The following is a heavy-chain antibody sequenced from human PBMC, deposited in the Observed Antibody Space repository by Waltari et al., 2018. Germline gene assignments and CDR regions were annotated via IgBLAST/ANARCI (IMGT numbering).Heavy chain of an antibody. CDR1: GFTFSSYG. Sequence: QVQLVESGGGVVQPGRSLRLSCAASGFTFSSYGMHWVRQAPGKGLEWVAVISYDGSNKYYADSVKGRFTISRDNSKNTLYLQMNSLRAEDTAVYYCAKGGWLPAEPFDYWGQGTLVTVSS. V-gene: IGHV3-30*18. CDR2: ISYDGSNK. CDR3: AKGGWLPAEPFDY. D-gene: IGHD6-19*01. J-gene: IGHJ4*02.